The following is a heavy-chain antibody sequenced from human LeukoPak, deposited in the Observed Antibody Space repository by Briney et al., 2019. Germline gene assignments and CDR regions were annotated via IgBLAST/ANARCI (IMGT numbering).Heavy chain of an antibody. Sequence: GESLKISCQGSGYSFTSYWIGWVRQMPGKGLEWMGIIYPGDSDTRYSPSFQGQVTISADKSISTAYLQWSSLKASDTAMYYCARFGGHYDILTGYYRFDAFDIWGQGTMVTVSS. CDR2: IYPGDSDT. CDR1: GYSFTSYW. V-gene: IGHV5-51*01. J-gene: IGHJ3*02. D-gene: IGHD3-9*01. CDR3: ARFGGHYDILTGYYRFDAFDI.